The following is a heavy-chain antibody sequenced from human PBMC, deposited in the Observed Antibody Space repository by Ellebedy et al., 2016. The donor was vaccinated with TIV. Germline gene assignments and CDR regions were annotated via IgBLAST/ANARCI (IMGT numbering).Heavy chain of an antibody. V-gene: IGHV1-46*01. Sequence: ASVKVSCKASGYTFTSYYMHWVRQAPGQGLEWMGIINPSGGSTSYAQKFQGRVTMTRDTSTSTVYMELSSLRSEDTAVYYCARAPAGLLWFGSRGYFDYWGQGTLVTVSP. CDR3: ARAPAGLLWFGSRGYFDY. J-gene: IGHJ4*02. CDR2: INPSGGST. D-gene: IGHD3-10*01. CDR1: GYTFTSYY.